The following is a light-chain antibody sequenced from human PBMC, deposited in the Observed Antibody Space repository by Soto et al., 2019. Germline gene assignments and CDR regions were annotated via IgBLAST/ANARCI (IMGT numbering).Light chain of an antibody. V-gene: IGKV3-20*01. CDR3: QQYGSSPLT. CDR2: DAS. Sequence: IVLTQSPGTLSLSPGERATLSCRASQSVSSSYLAWYQQKPGQAPRHLIYDASSRATGIPDRFSGSGSGTDFTLTISRLEPEDCAVFYCQQYGSSPLTFGGGTKVEIK. CDR1: QSVSSSY. J-gene: IGKJ4*01.